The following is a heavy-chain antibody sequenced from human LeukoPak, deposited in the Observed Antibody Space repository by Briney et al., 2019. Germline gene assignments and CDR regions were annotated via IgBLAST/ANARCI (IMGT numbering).Heavy chain of an antibody. V-gene: IGHV3-23*01. CDR2: ISGSGGST. Sequence: GGSLRLSCAASGFTFSSYGMSWVRQAPGKGLEWVSAISGSGGSTYYADSVKGRFTISRDNSKNTLYLQMSSLRAEDTAIYYCARDERLLSFLKWGQGTLVTVSS. CDR3: ARDERLLSFLK. J-gene: IGHJ4*02. CDR1: GFTFSSYG. D-gene: IGHD3-3*01.